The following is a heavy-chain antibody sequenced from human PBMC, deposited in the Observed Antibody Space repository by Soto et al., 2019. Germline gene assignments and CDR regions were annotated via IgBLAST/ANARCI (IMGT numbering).Heavy chain of an antibody. CDR2: ISVSGGST. Sequence: ETLSLTCTVSGGSISSGGYSWSWVRQAPGKGLEWVSAISVSGGSTYYALSVKGRFTISRDNSKNTLFLQMNSLRAEDTALYYCAKAAAGWADRDLDYWGQGTLVTVSS. CDR1: GGSISSGGYS. J-gene: IGHJ4*02. V-gene: IGHV3-23*01. D-gene: IGHD1-26*01. CDR3: AKAAAGWADRDLDY.